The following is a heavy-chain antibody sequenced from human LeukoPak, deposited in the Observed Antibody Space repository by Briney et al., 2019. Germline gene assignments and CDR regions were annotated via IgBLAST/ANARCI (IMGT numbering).Heavy chain of an antibody. CDR1: GITFSSYA. CDR3: AKEDVLYCSGGTCYDY. CDR2: ISGRGGTT. D-gene: IGHD2-15*01. J-gene: IGHJ4*02. V-gene: IGHV3-23*01. Sequence: GGSLRLSCAASGITFSSYAMSWVRQAPGKGLEWVSGISGRGGTTYYADSVKGRFTVSRDNSKNTLYLQMNSLRAEDTAVYYCAKEDVLYCSGGTCYDYWGRGTLVTVSS.